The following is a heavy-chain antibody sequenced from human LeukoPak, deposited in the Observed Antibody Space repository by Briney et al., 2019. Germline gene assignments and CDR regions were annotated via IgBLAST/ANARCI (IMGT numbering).Heavy chain of an antibody. V-gene: IGHV5-51*01. CDR1: GYSFTSYW. Sequence: GESLKISCKGSGYSFTSYWIGWVRQMPGKGQGWMGIIYPGDSDTRYSPSFQGQVTISADKSISTAYLQWSSLKASDTAMYYCARGGTIFPALVWFDPWGQGTLVTVSS. CDR2: IYPGDSDT. D-gene: IGHD3-3*01. CDR3: ARGGTIFPALVWFDP. J-gene: IGHJ5*02.